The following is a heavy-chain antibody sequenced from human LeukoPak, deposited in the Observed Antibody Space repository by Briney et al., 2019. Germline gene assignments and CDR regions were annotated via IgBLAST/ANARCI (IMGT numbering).Heavy chain of an antibody. CDR3: AKSGNSFDY. Sequence: GGSLRLSCATSGFSFSSHDMNWVRQAPGKGLEWVSSITGSSTSIDYADSVKGRFAISRDNAKNSLFLQMDSLRVDDSAVYYCAKSGNSFDYWGQGTLVTVSS. CDR1: GFSFSSHD. V-gene: IGHV3-21*01. J-gene: IGHJ4*02. CDR2: ITGSSTSI.